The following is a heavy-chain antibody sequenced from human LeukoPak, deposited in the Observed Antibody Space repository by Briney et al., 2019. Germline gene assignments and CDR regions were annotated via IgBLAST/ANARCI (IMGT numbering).Heavy chain of an antibody. CDR2: ISSSSSRTI. Sequence: GGTLRLSCAAAGFTFSSYRLNWVRQAPGKGLEWLAYISSSSSRTIYYADSVKGRFTISRDNAKNSVYLQMNSLRDEDTAVYYCARAGSGWYFDYWGQGTLVAVSS. D-gene: IGHD6-19*01. CDR3: ARAGSGWYFDY. J-gene: IGHJ4*02. CDR1: GFTFSSYR. V-gene: IGHV3-48*02.